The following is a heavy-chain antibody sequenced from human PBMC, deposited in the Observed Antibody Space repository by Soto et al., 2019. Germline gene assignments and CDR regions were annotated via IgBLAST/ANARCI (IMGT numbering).Heavy chain of an antibody. D-gene: IGHD3-22*01. Sequence: SVPALVNPTQTLTLTCTFSGFSRSTSGMCVSWIRQPPGKALEWLALIDWDDDKYYSTSLKTRLTISKDTSKNQVVLTMTNMDPVDTATYYCARMRRCYYDSSGYTVPFDYWGQGTLVTVS. CDR2: IDWDDDK. CDR3: ARMRRCYYDSSGYTVPFDY. CDR1: GFSRSTSGMC. J-gene: IGHJ4*02. V-gene: IGHV2-70*01.